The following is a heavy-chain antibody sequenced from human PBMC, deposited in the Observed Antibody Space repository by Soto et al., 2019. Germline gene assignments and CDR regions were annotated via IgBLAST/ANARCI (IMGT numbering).Heavy chain of an antibody. Sequence: SETLSLTCTVSGGSISSYYWSWIRQPPGKGLEWIGYIYYSGSTNYNPSLKSRVTISVDTSKNQFSLKLSSVTAADTAVYYCARANYYDSSGYPWFDPWGQGTLVTVYS. D-gene: IGHD3-22*01. CDR3: ARANYYDSSGYPWFDP. CDR2: IYYSGST. J-gene: IGHJ5*02. CDR1: GGSISSYY. V-gene: IGHV4-59*01.